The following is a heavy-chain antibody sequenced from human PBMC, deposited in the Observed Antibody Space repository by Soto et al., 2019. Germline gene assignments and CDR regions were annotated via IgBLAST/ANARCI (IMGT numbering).Heavy chain of an antibody. J-gene: IGHJ3*02. CDR1: GFRFSDYS. Sequence: QLVEFGGGLVQPGGSLRLSCAASGFRFSDYSMNWVRQAPGKGLEWVSYISSGSSTINYAHSVKGRFVISRDNGKNSLSLQKDSRRGEDTAVYYCARGGYCTGNWCFDAFDIWGQGTMVTVSS. V-gene: IGHV3-48*01. D-gene: IGHD2-8*02. CDR2: ISSGSSTI. CDR3: ARGGYCTGNWCFDAFDI.